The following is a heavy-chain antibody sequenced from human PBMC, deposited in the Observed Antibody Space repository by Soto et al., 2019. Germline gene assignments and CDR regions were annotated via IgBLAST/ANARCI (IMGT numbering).Heavy chain of an antibody. CDR2: IYYSGST. V-gene: IGHV4-31*03. CDR1: GGSISSGGYY. Sequence: NPSETLSLTCTVSGGSISSGGYYWSWIRQHPGKGLEWIGYIYYSGSTYYNPSLKSRVTISVDTSKNQFSLKLSSVTAADTAVYYCARGAAAAEGWFDPWGQGTLVTVSS. CDR3: ARGAAAAEGWFDP. D-gene: IGHD6-13*01. J-gene: IGHJ5*02.